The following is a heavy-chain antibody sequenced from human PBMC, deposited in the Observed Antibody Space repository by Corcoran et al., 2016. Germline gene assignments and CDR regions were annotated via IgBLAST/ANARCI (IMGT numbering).Heavy chain of an antibody. CDR3: AKSGGEKQDYMGSGDNGFDP. J-gene: IGHJ5*02. CDR1: GFTFSSYG. CDR2: ISYDGSNK. D-gene: IGHD3-16*01. Sequence: QVQLVESGGGVVQPGRSLRLSCAASGFTFSSYGMHWVRQAPGKGLEWVAVISYDGSNKYYSDSVKGRFTISRDNSKNTLYLKMNSLRAEDRAVYDCAKSGGEKQDYMGSGDNGFDPWGQGTLVTVSS. V-gene: IGHV3-30*18.